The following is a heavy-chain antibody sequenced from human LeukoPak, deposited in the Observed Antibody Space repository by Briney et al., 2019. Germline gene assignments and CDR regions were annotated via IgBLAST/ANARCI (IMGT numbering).Heavy chain of an antibody. CDR2: IWYDGSNK. Sequence: AGGSLRLSCAASGFTFSSYGMHWVRQAPGKGLEWVAVIWYDGSNKYYADSVKGRFTISRDNSKNTLYLQMNSLRAEDTAVYYCARDRFARDYGGKGHPFDYWGQGTLVTVSS. CDR1: GFTFSSYG. V-gene: IGHV3-33*08. D-gene: IGHD4-23*01. CDR3: ARDRFARDYGGKGHPFDY. J-gene: IGHJ4*02.